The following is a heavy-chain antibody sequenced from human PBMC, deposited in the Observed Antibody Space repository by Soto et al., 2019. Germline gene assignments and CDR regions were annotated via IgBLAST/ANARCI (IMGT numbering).Heavy chain of an antibody. CDR1: GFTFSSYS. D-gene: IGHD2-8*01. Sequence: EVQLVESGGGLVQPGGSLRLSCAASGFTFSSYSINWVRQAPGKGLEWFSYITSDSSTISYADSVKGRFTVSGDNAKTALYLQMNSLREEDAAVYYCARVGRGVYGMDVWGQGTLVTVSS. CDR3: ARVGRGVYGMDV. V-gene: IGHV3-48*02. J-gene: IGHJ6*02. CDR2: ITSDSSTI.